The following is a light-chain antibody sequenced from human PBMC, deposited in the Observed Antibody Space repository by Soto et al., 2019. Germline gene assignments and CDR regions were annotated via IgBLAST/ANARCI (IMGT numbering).Light chain of an antibody. CDR1: QSVSSRY. CDR3: QQYGSSST. CDR2: GES. V-gene: IGKV3-20*01. J-gene: IGKJ1*01. Sequence: EIVLTQSPGTLSLSPGDRATLSCRASQSVSSRYLAWYQQKPGQAPRLLIYGESNRATGIPDRFSGSGSGTDFILTISRLEPEDFAVYYCQQYGSSSTFGQGTKVDIK.